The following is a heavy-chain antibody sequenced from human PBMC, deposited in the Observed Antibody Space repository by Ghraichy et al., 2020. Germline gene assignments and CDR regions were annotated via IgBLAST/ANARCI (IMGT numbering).Heavy chain of an antibody. Sequence: LSLTCAASGFTFSDYYMSWIRQAPGKGLEWVSYITSSGTTTYYADSVKGRFTISRDNAKNSLYLQMNSLRAEDTAVYYCATSGDRDELVRWDYWGQGNLVTVSS. CDR1: GFTFSDYY. CDR3: ATSGDRDELVRWDY. D-gene: IGHD3-10*01. V-gene: IGHV3-11*01. J-gene: IGHJ4*02. CDR2: ITSSGTTT.